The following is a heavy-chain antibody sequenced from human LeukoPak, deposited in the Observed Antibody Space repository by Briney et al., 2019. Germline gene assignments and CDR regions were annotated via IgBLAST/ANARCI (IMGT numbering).Heavy chain of an antibody. Sequence: GASVKVSCKASGYTFTSYDINWVRQATGQGLEWMGWMNPNSGNTGYAQKFHGRVTMTRNTSISTAYMELSSLRSEDTAVYYCARGTLRARYNWFDPWGQGTLVTVSS. D-gene: IGHD2/OR15-2a*01. J-gene: IGHJ5*02. CDR3: ARGTLRARYNWFDP. V-gene: IGHV1-8*01. CDR1: GYTFTSYD. CDR2: MNPNSGNT.